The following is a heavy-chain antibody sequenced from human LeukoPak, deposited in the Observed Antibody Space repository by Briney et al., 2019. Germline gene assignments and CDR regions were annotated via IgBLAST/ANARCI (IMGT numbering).Heavy chain of an antibody. D-gene: IGHD6-6*01. CDR1: GYSFTRYW. Sequence: GESLKISCKGSGYSFTRYWIGWVRQMPGKGLEWMGIIYPGDSDTRYSPSFQGQVTISADKSISTAYLQWSSLKASDTAMYYCARVALEYSSTTVWFDPWGQGTLVTVSS. CDR3: ARVALEYSSTTVWFDP. CDR2: IYPGDSDT. V-gene: IGHV5-51*01. J-gene: IGHJ5*02.